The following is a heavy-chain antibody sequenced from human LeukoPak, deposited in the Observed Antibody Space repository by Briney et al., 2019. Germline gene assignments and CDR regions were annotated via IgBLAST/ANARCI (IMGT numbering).Heavy chain of an antibody. CDR3: ARGPGYDILTGSAFDY. J-gene: IGHJ4*02. D-gene: IGHD3-9*01. CDR1: GYTLTELS. V-gene: IGHV1-24*01. CDR2: FDPEDGET. Sequence: ASVKVSCKVSGYTLTELSMHWVRQAPGKGLEWMGGFDPEDGETIYAQKFQGRVTMTEDTSTDTAYMELSSLRSEDTAVYYCARGPGYDILTGSAFDYWGQGTLVTVSS.